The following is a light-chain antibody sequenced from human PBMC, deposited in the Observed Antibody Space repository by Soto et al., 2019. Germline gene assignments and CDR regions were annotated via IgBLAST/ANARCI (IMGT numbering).Light chain of an antibody. Sequence: QSALTQPASVSGSPGQSITISCTGTSSDVGSHNFVSWYQQRPGKAPKLIIFEVTKRPSGVSNRFSASKSGNTASLTISGLQAEDEADYYCQSYDSRLTGSIFGTGTKVTVL. V-gene: IGLV2-23*02. J-gene: IGLJ1*01. CDR2: EVT. CDR1: SSDVGSHNF. CDR3: QSYDSRLTGSI.